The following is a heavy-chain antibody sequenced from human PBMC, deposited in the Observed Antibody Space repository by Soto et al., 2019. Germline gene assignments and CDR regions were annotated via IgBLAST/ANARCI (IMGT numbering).Heavy chain of an antibody. V-gene: IGHV3-23*01. CDR2: ISGSGGST. CDR1: GFTFSSYA. CDR3: AKDPHYYGSGRGPFDY. D-gene: IGHD3-10*01. Sequence: EVQLLESGGGLVQPGGSLRLSCAASGFTFSSYATSWVRQAPGKGLEWVSAISGSGGSTYYADSVKGRFTISRDNSKNTLYLQMNSLRAEDTAVYYCAKDPHYYGSGRGPFDYWGQGTLVTVSS. J-gene: IGHJ4*02.